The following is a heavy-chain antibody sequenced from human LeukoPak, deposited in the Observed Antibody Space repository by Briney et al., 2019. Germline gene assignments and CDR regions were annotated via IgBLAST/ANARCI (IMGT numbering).Heavy chain of an antibody. CDR3: ARYFHWPNAFDI. Sequence: PSETLSLTCAVYGGSFSGYYWSWIRQPPGKGLEWIGDINESGSTNYNSSLTSQVTFSLDTSKSQFSLKLSSVTAADTALYYCARYFHWPNAFDIWGQGAMVTVSS. V-gene: IGHV4-34*01. CDR2: INESGST. J-gene: IGHJ3*02. CDR1: GGSFSGYY. D-gene: IGHD3-9*01.